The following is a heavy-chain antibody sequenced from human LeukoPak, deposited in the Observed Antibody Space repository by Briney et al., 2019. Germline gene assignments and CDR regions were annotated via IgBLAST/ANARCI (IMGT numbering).Heavy chain of an antibody. CDR3: ARLGDYSNYYYYYMDV. CDR1: GGSISSGGYY. V-gene: IGHV4-61*02. CDR2: IYTSGST. D-gene: IGHD4-11*01. Sequence: SETLSLTCTVSGGSISSGGYYWSWIRQPAGKGLEWIGRIYTSGSTNYNPSLKSRVTISVDTSKNQFSLKLSSVTAADTAVYYCARLGDYSNYYYYYMDVWGKGTTVTVSS. J-gene: IGHJ6*03.